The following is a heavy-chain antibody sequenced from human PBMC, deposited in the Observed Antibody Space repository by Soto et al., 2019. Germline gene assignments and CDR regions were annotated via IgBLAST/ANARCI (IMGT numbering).Heavy chain of an antibody. CDR1: GGFISSYY. V-gene: IGHV4-59*01. D-gene: IGHD1-26*01. J-gene: IGHJ4*02. CDR2: IYYSGST. Sequence: TLSLTCTVSGGFISSYYWSWIRQPPGKGLEWIGYIYYSGSTNYNPSLKSRVTISVDTSKNQFSLKLSSVTAADTAVYYCARRWGPTFDFWGQGTLVTVSS. CDR3: ARRWGPTFDF.